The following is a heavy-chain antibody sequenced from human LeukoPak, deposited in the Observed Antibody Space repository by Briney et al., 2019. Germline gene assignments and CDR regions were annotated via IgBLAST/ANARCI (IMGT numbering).Heavy chain of an antibody. J-gene: IGHJ4*02. CDR2: ISSSSSTI. D-gene: IGHD6-13*01. V-gene: IGHV3-48*01. CDR3: ARDGGNGAAATFDY. Sequence: PGGSLRLSCAASGFTFSSYSMNWVRQAPGKGLEWVSYISSSSSTIYYADSVKGRFTISRDNAKNSLYLQMNSLRAEDTAVYYCARDGGNGAAATFDYWGQGTLVTVSS. CDR1: GFTFSSYS.